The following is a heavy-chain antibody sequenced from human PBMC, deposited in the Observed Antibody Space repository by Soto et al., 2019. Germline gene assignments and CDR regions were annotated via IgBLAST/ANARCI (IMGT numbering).Heavy chain of an antibody. CDR2: ISYDGSNK. CDR3: ARGYNWNDLEFDY. Sequence: VGSLRLSCAASGFTFSSYAMHWVRQAPGKGLEWVAVISYDGSNKYYADSVKGRFTISRDNSKNTLYLQMNSLRAEDTAVYYCARGYNWNDLEFDYWGQGTLVTVSS. J-gene: IGHJ4*02. CDR1: GFTFSSYA. D-gene: IGHD1-1*01. V-gene: IGHV3-30-3*01.